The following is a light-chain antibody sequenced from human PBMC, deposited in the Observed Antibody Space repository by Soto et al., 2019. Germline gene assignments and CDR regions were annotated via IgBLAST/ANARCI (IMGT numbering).Light chain of an antibody. CDR3: AAWNDSLIGHF. CDR1: SSKIETRS. Sequence: QSVLTQPHSASGTPGQRVTISCSGRSSKIETRSVHWLQQLPGTAPKLLISTTNQRPSGAPDRFSGSKSGTSASLAIIGFQSEDEANYYCAAWNDSLIGHFFGTGTKVTVL. V-gene: IGLV1-44*01. J-gene: IGLJ1*01. CDR2: TTN.